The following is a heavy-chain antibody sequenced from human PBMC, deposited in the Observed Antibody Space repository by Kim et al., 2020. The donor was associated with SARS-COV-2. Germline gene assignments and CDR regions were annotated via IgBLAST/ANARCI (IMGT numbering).Heavy chain of an antibody. D-gene: IGHD1-26*01. CDR3: ATNEDSGSHTHSHFDY. V-gene: IGHV1-24*01. J-gene: IGHJ4*02. Sequence: KSQGRVTMTEETSTDTAYMELSSLRSEDTAVYYCATNEDSGSHTHSHFDYWGQGTLVTVSS.